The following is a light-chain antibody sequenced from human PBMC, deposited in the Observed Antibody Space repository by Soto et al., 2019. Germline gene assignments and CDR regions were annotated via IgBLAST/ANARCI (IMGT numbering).Light chain of an antibody. CDR2: DAS. CDR3: QKYASQPRT. CDR1: QSVSGSY. J-gene: IGKJ1*01. V-gene: IGKV3-20*01. Sequence: EIMLTQAPGTLSLSPGDRATLSCRASQSVSGSYLAWYQQKPGQAPRLLIYDASSRATGIPDRFSGSGSGTDFTLTISRLGPENFAVNSFQKYASQPRTFGQGTRWKSN.